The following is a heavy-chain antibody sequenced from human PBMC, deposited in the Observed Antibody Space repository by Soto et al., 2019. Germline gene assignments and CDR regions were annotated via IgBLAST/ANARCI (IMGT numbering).Heavy chain of an antibody. CDR2: ISYDGSNK. CDR3: ASDYSSSWFTLDY. J-gene: IGHJ4*02. D-gene: IGHD6-13*01. CDR1: GFTFSSYA. Sequence: QVQLVESGGGVVQPGRSLRLSCAASGFTFSSYAMHWVRQAPGKGLEWVAVISYDGSNKYYADSVKGRFTISRDNSKNTLYLQMNSLRAEDTAVYYCASDYSSSWFTLDYWGQGTLVTVSS. V-gene: IGHV3-30-3*01.